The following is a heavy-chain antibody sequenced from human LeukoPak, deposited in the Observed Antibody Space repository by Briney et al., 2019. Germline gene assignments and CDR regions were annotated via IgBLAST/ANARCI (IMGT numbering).Heavy chain of an antibody. D-gene: IGHD2-2*02. V-gene: IGHV1-8*01. CDR2: MNPNSGNT. CDR1: GDTFTSYD. CDR3: ARGNPYCSSASCYNY. Sequence: ASLKVSCKASGDTFTSYDINWVRQAPGQGLEWMGWMNPNSGNTGYSQRFQGRVTMTRNTSISTAYMELSSLRLEDTAVYYCARGNPYCSSASCYNYWGQGTLVTVSS. J-gene: IGHJ4*02.